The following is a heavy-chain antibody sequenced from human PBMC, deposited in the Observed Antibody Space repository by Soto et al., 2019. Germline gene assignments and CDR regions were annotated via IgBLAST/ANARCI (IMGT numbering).Heavy chain of an antibody. Sequence: SETLSLTCTVSGGSISSSSYYWGWIRQPPGKGLEWIGSIYYSGSTYYNPSLKSRVTISVDTSKNQFSLKLSSVTAADTAVYYCARLLEYYGMGVWGQGTTVTVSS. CDR1: GGSISSSSYY. V-gene: IGHV4-39*01. CDR2: IYYSGST. D-gene: IGHD2-15*01. CDR3: ARLLEYYGMGV. J-gene: IGHJ6*02.